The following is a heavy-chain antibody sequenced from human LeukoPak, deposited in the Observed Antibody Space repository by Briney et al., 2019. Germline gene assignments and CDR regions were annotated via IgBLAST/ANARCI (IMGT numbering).Heavy chain of an antibody. J-gene: IGHJ4*02. D-gene: IGHD6-19*01. Sequence: PGGSLRLSCAASGFTFSSHAMSWARQAPGKGLEWVSAISGSGGSTYYADSVKGRFTISRDNSKNTLYLQMNSLRAEDTAVYYCANGGPHSSINYWGQGTLVTVSS. CDR1: GFTFSSHA. CDR3: ANGGPHSSINY. V-gene: IGHV3-23*01. CDR2: ISGSGGST.